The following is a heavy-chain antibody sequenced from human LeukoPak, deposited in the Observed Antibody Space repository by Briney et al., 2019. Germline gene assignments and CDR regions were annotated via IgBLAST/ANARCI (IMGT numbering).Heavy chain of an antibody. CDR1: GFTFSGYW. V-gene: IGHV3-74*01. D-gene: IGHD3-9*01. Sequence: GGSLRLSCAGFTFSGYWMHWVRQAPGKGLVWVSRINSDGSTTYYADSVKGRFTISRDNAKNSLYLQMNSLRAEDTAVYYCAGDLKSPRAYFDYWGQGTLVTVSS. J-gene: IGHJ4*02. CDR2: INSDGSTT. CDR3: AGDLKSPRAYFDY.